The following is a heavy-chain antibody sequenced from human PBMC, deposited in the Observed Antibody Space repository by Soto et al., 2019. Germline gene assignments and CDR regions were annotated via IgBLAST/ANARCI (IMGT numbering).Heavy chain of an antibody. CDR3: ARGASTFDY. CDR2: ISGGSGDT. CDR1: GFTFSNSA. J-gene: IGHJ4*02. V-gene: IGHV3-23*01. Sequence: EVQLLESGGGVAQPGGSLRLSCAASGFTFSNSAISWVRHAPGKGLEWVSTISGGSGDTSYADPVKGRFIVSRDDSRTTLYLQMNSLRAEDTALYYCARGASTFDYWGQGRPVIVSS. D-gene: IGHD2-2*01.